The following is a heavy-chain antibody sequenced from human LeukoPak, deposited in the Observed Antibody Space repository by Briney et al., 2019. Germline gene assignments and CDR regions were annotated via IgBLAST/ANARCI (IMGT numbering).Heavy chain of an antibody. J-gene: IGHJ4*02. D-gene: IGHD5-12*01. CDR3: ARAAGYSGYDWDLDY. V-gene: IGHV1-18*01. Sequence: ASVKVSCKASGYTFTSYGISWVRQAPGQGLEWMGWISAYNGNTNYAQKLQGRVTMTTDTSTSTAYMELRSLRSDDTAVYYCARAAGYSGYDWDLDYWGQGTLVTVSS. CDR2: ISAYNGNT. CDR1: GYTFTSYG.